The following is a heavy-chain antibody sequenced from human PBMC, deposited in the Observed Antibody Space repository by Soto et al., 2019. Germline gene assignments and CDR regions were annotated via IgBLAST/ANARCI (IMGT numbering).Heavy chain of an antibody. CDR1: GFTFSSFW. CDR3: ARDVGYDYVN. Sequence: PGGSLRLSCAASGFTFSSFWMSWVRQAPGKGLEWVATIKQDGSEKYYVDSVKGRFTISRDNAENSLYLHMNSLSAEDTAVYFCARDVGYDYVNWGQGTLVTVSS. CDR2: IKQDGSEK. D-gene: IGHD5-12*01. J-gene: IGHJ4*02. V-gene: IGHV3-7*01.